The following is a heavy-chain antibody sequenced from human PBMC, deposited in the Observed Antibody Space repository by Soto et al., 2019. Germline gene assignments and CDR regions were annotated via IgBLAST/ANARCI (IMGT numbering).Heavy chain of an antibody. CDR2: THHSGST. Sequence: PSETLSLTCAVSGDSVSTHYWWSWVRQSPGKGLEWIGETHHSGSTHYNPSLNSRVTISVDKSKNDFSLKLTSVTAADTAVYYCARNGDCSSSRCSVGWFDPWGRGTLVTVSS. CDR1: GDSVSTHYW. V-gene: IGHV4-4*02. CDR3: ARNGDCSSSRCSVGWFDP. J-gene: IGHJ5*02. D-gene: IGHD2-2*01.